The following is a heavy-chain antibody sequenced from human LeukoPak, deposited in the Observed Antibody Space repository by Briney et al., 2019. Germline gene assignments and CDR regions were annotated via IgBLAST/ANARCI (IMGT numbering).Heavy chain of an antibody. CDR2: ISYTGIP. CDR3: ARLDNGDYEVFDI. V-gene: IGHV4-31*03. J-gene: IGHJ3*02. CDR1: GVSISSGDHN. Sequence: SQTLSLTCTVSGVSISSGDHNWSWIRQHPGKGLEWIGYISYTGIPDYDPSLSRRLTISLDTYQKQFSLRMSSITDADTAEYYCARLDNGDYEVFDIWGQGTMVTVSS. D-gene: IGHD4-17*01.